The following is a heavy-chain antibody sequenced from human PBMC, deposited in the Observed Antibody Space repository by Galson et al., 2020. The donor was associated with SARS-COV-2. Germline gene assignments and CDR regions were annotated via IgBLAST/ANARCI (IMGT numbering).Heavy chain of an antibody. J-gene: IGHJ6*02. CDR3: ATAFAIYSSSWYNYCSPNRYYYYGMDV. D-gene: IGHD6-13*01. CDR2: FDPEDGET. V-gene: IGHV1-24*01. CDR1: GYTLTELS. Sequence: ASVKVSCKVSGYTLTELSMHWVRQAPGKGLEWMGGFDPEDGETIYAQKFQGRVTMTEDTSTDTAYMELSSLRSEDTAVYYCATAFAIYSSSWYNYCSPNRYYYYGMDVWGQGTTVTVSS.